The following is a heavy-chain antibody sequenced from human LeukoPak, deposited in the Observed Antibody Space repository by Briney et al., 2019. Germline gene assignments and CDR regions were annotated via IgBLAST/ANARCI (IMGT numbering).Heavy chain of an antibody. CDR3: ACGSGSYFFDY. CDR2: ISWNSGSI. D-gene: IGHD3-10*01. CDR1: GFTFDDYA. V-gene: IGHV3-9*01. Sequence: GGSLRLSCAASGFTFDDYAMHWVRQAPGKGLEWVSGISWNSGSIGYADSVKGRFTISRDNAKNSLYLQMNSLRAEDTALYYCACGSGSYFFDYWGQGTLVTVSS. J-gene: IGHJ4*02.